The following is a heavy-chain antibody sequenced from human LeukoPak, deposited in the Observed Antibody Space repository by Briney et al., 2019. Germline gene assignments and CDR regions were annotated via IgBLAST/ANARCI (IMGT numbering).Heavy chain of an antibody. CDR1: GFSISNDW. CDR3: TLIQGWGSGSYYRDF. V-gene: IGHV3-15*01. CDR2: VKSRSAGETT. D-gene: IGHD3-10*01. Sequence: PGGSLRLSCAASGFSISNDWMSWVRQAPGKGLEWVARVKSRSAGETTDYAAPVKGRFTISRDDSKNTLYLQMNSPKTEDTAVYYCTLIQGWGSGSYYRDFWGQGTLVTVSS. J-gene: IGHJ4*02.